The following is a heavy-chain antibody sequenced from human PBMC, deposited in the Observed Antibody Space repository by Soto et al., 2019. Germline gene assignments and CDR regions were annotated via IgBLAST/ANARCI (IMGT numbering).Heavy chain of an antibody. CDR3: ARGYGWANWFDP. CDR2: IYSGGST. Sequence: EVQLVETGGVLIQPGGSLRLSCAASGFTVSSNYMSWVRQAPGKGLEGVSVIYSGGSTYYADSVKGRFTISRDNSKNTLYLQMNSLRAEDTAVYYCARGYGWANWFDPWGQGTLVTVSS. V-gene: IGHV3-53*02. J-gene: IGHJ5*02. CDR1: GFTVSSNY. D-gene: IGHD2-8*02.